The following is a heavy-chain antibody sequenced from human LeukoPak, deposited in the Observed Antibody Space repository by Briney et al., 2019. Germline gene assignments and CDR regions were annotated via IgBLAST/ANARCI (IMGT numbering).Heavy chain of an antibody. J-gene: IGHJ4*02. D-gene: IGHD4-23*01. V-gene: IGHV3-23*01. CDR3: AKDPYGGYYFDY. CDR1: GFTFSSYA. Sequence: GGSLRLSCAASGFTFSSYAMSWVRQAPGKGLEWVSGISGSGGSTYYADSVKGRFTISRDNSKNTLHLQMNSLRAEDTAVYYCAKDPYGGYYFDYWGQGTLVTVSS. CDR2: ISGSGGST.